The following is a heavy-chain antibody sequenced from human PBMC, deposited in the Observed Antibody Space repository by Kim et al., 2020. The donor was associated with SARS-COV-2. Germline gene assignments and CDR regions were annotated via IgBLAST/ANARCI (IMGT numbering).Heavy chain of an antibody. D-gene: IGHD1-1*01. CDR3: TKVPLSTTGFS. V-gene: IGHV3-30*18. CDR2: ISSDGTKR. J-gene: IGHJ4*02. Sequence: GGSLRLSCVGSGFTFSNFGMHWVRQAPGKGLEWVAVISSDGTKRKYADSVKGRFTISRDNPKNTVCVQMNSLRTEDTAIYYCTKVPLSTTGFSWGQGTLVTVSS. CDR1: GFTFSNFG.